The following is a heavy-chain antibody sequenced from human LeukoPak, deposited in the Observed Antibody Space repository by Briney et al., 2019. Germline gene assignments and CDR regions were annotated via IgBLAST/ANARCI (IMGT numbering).Heavy chain of an antibody. CDR2: INPNGGGT. CDR3: ASGATQFGIGGAFDI. V-gene: IGHV1-2*02. CDR1: GYTFTAYY. D-gene: IGHD3-10*01. J-gene: IGHJ3*02. Sequence: ASVKVSCKASGYTFTAYYIHWVRQAPGQGLEWMGWINPNGGGTNFAQKFQGRVTITADKSTSTAYMELSSLRSEDTAVYYCASGATQFGIGGAFDIWGQGTMVTVSS.